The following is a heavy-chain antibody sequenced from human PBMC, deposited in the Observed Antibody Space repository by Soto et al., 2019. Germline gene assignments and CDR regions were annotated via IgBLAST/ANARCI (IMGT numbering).Heavy chain of an antibody. D-gene: IGHD3-22*01. J-gene: IGHJ4*02. CDR3: ARDLGYYDSSGYFDY. CDR1: GFTFSEHY. CDR2: VSSSDRTV. Sequence: QVHLVESGGGLVKPGGSLRLSCAGSGFTFSEHYMSWIRQAPGKGLEWISYVSSSDRTVYYADSVKGRFTISRDNAKNSLYLQMNSLRVEDTAVYYCARDLGYYDSSGYFDYWGQGTLVTVSS. V-gene: IGHV3-11*01.